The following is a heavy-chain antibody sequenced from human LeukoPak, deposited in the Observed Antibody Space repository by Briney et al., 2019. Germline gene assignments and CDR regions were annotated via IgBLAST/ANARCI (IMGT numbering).Heavy chain of an antibody. V-gene: IGHV1-69*05. Sequence: GASVNVSCKASGYTFTSYGISWVRQAPGQGLEWMGGIIPIFGTANYAQKFQGRVTMTRDTSTSTVYMELSSLRSEDTAVYYCARDKILGAPNSFDYWGQGTLVTVSS. CDR3: ARDKILGAPNSFDY. D-gene: IGHD1-26*01. CDR1: GYTFTSYG. J-gene: IGHJ4*02. CDR2: IIPIFGTA.